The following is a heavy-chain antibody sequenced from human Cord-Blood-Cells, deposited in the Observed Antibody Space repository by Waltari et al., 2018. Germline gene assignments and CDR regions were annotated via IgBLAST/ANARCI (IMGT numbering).Heavy chain of an antibody. CDR2: ISSSSSYI. V-gene: IGHV3-21*01. CDR1: GSTFSSYR. J-gene: IGHJ4*02. D-gene: IGHD2-2*01. CDR3: ARDRYCSSTSCYDY. Sequence: EVQLVESGGGLVKRGGSLRLSCAASGSTFSSYRMNWVCQAPGTGLECVSSISSSSSYIYYADSVKGRFTISRDNAKNSLYLQMTSLRAEDTAVYYCARDRYCSSTSCYDYWGQGTLVTVSS.